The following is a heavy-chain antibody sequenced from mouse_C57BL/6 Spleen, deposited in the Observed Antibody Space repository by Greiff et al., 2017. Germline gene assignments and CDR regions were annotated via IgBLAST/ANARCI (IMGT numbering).Heavy chain of an antibody. CDR2: INYDGSST. CDR1: GFTFSDYY. Sequence: EVKLMESEGGLVQPGSSMTLSCTASGFTFSDYYMAWVRQVPEKGLEWVANINYDGSSTYYLDSLKSRFIISRDNAKNILYLQMSSLKSEDTATYYCARGNSYAMDYWGQGTSVTVSS. CDR3: ARGNSYAMDY. V-gene: IGHV5-16*01. J-gene: IGHJ4*01.